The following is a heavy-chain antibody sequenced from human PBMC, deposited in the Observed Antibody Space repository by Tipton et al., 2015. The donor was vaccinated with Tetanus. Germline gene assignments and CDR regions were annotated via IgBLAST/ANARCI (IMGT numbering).Heavy chain of an antibody. CDR3: ARRDHVTVFGVVRGGWFDP. CDR2: INHSGNT. V-gene: IGHV4-39*01. D-gene: IGHD3-3*01. Sequence: TLSLTCTVSGGSVNFINYYWAWIRQTPGKGLEWIGTINHSGNTYYNPSLKSRVTISVDTSKTQISLRLRSVTAADTAVYYCARRDHVTVFGVVRGGWFDPWGQGTLVTVSS. J-gene: IGHJ5*02. CDR1: GGSVNFINYY.